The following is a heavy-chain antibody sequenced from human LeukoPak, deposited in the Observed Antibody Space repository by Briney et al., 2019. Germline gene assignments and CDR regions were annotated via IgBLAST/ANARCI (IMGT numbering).Heavy chain of an antibody. V-gene: IGHV4-39*01. CDR3: ARSRLVNRSGSILNWFDP. CDR1: GGSISSSSYY. D-gene: IGHD3-10*01. CDR2: IYYSGST. Sequence: SETLSLTCTVSGGSISSSSYYWGWIRQPPGKGLEWIGCIYYSGSTYYNPSLKSRVTISVDTSKNQFSLKLSSVTAADTAVYYCARSRLVNRSGSILNWFDPWGQGTLVTVSS. J-gene: IGHJ5*02.